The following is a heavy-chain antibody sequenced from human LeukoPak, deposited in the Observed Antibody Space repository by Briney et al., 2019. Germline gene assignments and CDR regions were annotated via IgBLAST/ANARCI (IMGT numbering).Heavy chain of an antibody. V-gene: IGHV1-69*08. CDR3: ARVNLRGSQYNWFDP. Sequence: SVKVSCKASGGTLNTHIFTWVRQAPGQGLEWMGRITPIIDTTKYAQKFQGRVTITADKSTSTVYMELSSLRSEDTAVYYCARVNLRGSQYNWFDPWGQGTLVTVSS. D-gene: IGHD1-26*01. CDR2: ITPIIDTT. J-gene: IGHJ5*02. CDR1: GGTLNTHI.